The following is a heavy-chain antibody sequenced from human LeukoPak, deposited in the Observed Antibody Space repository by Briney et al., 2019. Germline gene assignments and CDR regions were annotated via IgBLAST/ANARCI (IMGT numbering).Heavy chain of an antibody. V-gene: IGHV4-61*02. D-gene: IGHD4-17*01. CDR1: GGSISSGSYY. CDR2: IYTSGST. Sequence: SETPSLTCTVSGGSISSGSYYWSWIRQPAGKGLEWIGRIYTSGSTNYNPSLKSRVTISVDTSKNQFSLKLSSVTAADTAVYYCARAYDYGDDYWGQGTLVTVSS. J-gene: IGHJ4*02. CDR3: ARAYDYGDDY.